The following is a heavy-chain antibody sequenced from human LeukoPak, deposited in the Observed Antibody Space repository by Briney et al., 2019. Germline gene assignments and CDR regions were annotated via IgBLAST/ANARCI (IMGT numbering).Heavy chain of an antibody. CDR1: GGTFSSYT. CDR2: IIPILGIA. D-gene: IGHD4-17*01. Sequence: SVKVSCKASGGTFSSYTISWVRQAPGQGLEWMGRIIPILGIANYAQKFQGRVTITADKSTSTAYMELSSLRSEETAVYYCARARNTYGDFDYWGQGTLVTVSS. CDR3: ARARNTYGDFDY. V-gene: IGHV1-69*02. J-gene: IGHJ4*02.